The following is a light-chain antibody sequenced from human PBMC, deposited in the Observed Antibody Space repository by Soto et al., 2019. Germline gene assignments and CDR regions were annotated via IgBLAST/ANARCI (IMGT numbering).Light chain of an antibody. CDR3: CSYAGSNSWV. Sequence: QSVLTQPASVSGSPGQSITISCTGTSSDVGSYNLVSWYQQHPGKAPKLMIYEGSKRPSGVSNRFSGSKSGNTASLTISGLQAEDEADYYGCSYAGSNSWVFGGGTKLTVL. V-gene: IGLV2-23*01. CDR2: EGS. CDR1: SSDVGSYNL. J-gene: IGLJ3*02.